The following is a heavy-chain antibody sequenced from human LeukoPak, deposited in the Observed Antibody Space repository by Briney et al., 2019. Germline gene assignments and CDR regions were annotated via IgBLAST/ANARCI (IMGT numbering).Heavy chain of an antibody. CDR3: ARIYSTVTTPYYFDY. V-gene: IGHV4-38-2*02. Sequence: SETLSLTCTVSGYSISSGYYWGWIRQPPGRGLGWIGSIYHSGSTYYNPSLKSRVTISVDTSKNQFSLKLSSVTAADTAVYYCARIYSTVTTPYYFDYWGQGTLVTVSS. J-gene: IGHJ4*02. CDR2: IYHSGST. CDR1: GYSISSGYY. D-gene: IGHD4-17*01.